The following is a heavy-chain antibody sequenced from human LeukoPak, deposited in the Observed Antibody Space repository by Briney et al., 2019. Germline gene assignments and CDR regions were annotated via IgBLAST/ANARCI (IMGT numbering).Heavy chain of an antibody. CDR1: GYTFIDHY. CDR3: AISGSGSYPYDYVYG. CDR2: MSPKSGGT. V-gene: IGHV1-2*02. D-gene: IGHD3-10*01. Sequence: GASVKVSCKAYGYTFIDHYIHSVREAPGHGLEWMGWMSPKSGGTNSVQKFQGRVTMTRDTSTSTAYMELRSLRSDDTAVYYCAISGSGSYPYDYVYGWGQGTLVTVSS. J-gene: IGHJ4*02.